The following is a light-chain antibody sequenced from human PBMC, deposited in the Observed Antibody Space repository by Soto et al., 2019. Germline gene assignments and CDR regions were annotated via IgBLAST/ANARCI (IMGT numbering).Light chain of an antibody. CDR3: CSYAGGTTVV. CDR1: TSDVGSYDL. CDR2: EVT. V-gene: IGLV2-23*02. J-gene: IGLJ2*01. Sequence: QSVLTQPASVSGSPGQSITISCTGTTSDVGSYDLVSWYQQHPGKAPKLMIYEVTKRPSGVSSRFSGSKSGNTASLTISGLQAEDEADYYCCSYAGGTTVVFGGGTKVTVL.